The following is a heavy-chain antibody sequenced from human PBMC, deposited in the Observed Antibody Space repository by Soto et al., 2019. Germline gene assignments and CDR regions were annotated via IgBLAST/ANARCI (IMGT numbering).Heavy chain of an antibody. CDR2: IYYSGST. Sequence: SETLSLTCTVSGGSVSSGSYYWSWIRQPPGKGLEWIGYIYYSGSTNYNPSLKSRVTISVDTSKNQFSLKLSSVTAADTAVYYCARAVPDLVATANWFDPWGQGTLVTVSS. D-gene: IGHD5-12*01. V-gene: IGHV4-61*01. CDR1: GGSVSSGSYY. J-gene: IGHJ5*02. CDR3: ARAVPDLVATANWFDP.